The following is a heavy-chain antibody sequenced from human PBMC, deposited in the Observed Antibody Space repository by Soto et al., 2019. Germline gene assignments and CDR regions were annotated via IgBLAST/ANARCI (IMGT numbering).Heavy chain of an antibody. CDR3: ARFVSGYHQGFDY. CDR1: GFTVSSNY. V-gene: IGHV3-53*01. J-gene: IGHJ4*02. CDR2: IYSGGST. D-gene: IGHD3-22*01. Sequence: EVQLVESGGGLIQPGGSLRLSCAASGFTVSSNYMSWVRQAPGKGLEWVSVIYSGGSTYYADSVKCRFTISRDNSKNTRYLQMNSLRAEDTAVYYCARFVSGYHQGFDYWGQGTMVTVSS.